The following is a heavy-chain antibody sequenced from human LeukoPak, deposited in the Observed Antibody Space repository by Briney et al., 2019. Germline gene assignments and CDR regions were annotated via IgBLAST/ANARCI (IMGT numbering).Heavy chain of an antibody. D-gene: IGHD3-22*01. Sequence: GGSLRLSCTASGFTFSSYWMNWVRQAPGKGREGVADIKQDGSEKYYVDSVKGRFAIPRDNAKRSLYLQMDSLRVEDTAVYYRARAPSSGYYPFYYHNGMDVWGQGTTVIVSS. V-gene: IGHV3-7*04. CDR1: GFTFSSYW. CDR3: ARAPSSGYYPFYYHNGMDV. CDR2: IKQDGSEK. J-gene: IGHJ6*02.